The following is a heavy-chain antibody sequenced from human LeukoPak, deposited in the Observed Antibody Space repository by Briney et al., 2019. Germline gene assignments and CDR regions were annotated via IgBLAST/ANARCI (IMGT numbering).Heavy chain of an antibody. D-gene: IGHD5/OR15-5a*01. CDR2: IYYSGST. CDR1: GGSISSSTYY. J-gene: IGHJ4*02. Sequence: KPSETLSLTCTVSGGSISSSTYYWGWIRQPPGMGLEWIGSIYYSGSTDYNPSLKSRVTVSVDTSRTQFSLKLSSVTAADTAVYYCARGQKILVSITGRSYYFDYWGQGTLVTVSS. CDR3: ARGQKILVSITGRSYYFDY. V-gene: IGHV4-39*01.